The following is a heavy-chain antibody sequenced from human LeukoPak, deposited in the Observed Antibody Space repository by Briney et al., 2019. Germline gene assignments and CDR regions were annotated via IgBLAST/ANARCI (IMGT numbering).Heavy chain of an antibody. CDR3: AKDPSYDSSGYYT. D-gene: IGHD3-22*01. CDR2: ISSSGSTI. J-gene: IGHJ5*02. CDR1: GFTFSDYY. V-gene: IGHV3-11*04. Sequence: GGSLRLSCAASGFTFSDYYMSWIRQAPGKGLEWVSYISSSGSTIYYADSVKGRFTISRDNSKNTLYLQMNSLRAEDTAVYYCAKDPSYDSSGYYTWGQGTLVTVSS.